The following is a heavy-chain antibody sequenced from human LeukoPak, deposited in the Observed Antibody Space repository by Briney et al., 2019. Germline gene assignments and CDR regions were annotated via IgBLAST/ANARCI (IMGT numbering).Heavy chain of an antibody. CDR1: GYTFTSYA. CDR2: INTNTGNP. J-gene: IGHJ4*02. D-gene: IGHD6-13*01. CDR3: ARDPVPSSSWAFDY. Sequence: ASVKVSCKASGYTFTSYAMNWVRQAPGQGLEWMGWINTNTGNPTCAQGFTGRFVFSLDTSVSTAYLQISSLKAEDTAVYYCARDPVPSSSWAFDYWGQGTLVTVSS. V-gene: IGHV7-4-1*02.